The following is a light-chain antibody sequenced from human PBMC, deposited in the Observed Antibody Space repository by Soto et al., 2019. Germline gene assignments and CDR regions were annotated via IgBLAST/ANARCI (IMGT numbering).Light chain of an antibody. V-gene: IGLV2-14*01. Sequence: QSVLTQPASVSGSPGQSITTSCTGTSSDVGGYNYVSWYQQHPGKAPKLMIYDVSNRPSGVSNRFSGSKSGNTASLTTSGLQAEDEADYYCSSYTSSSVYVFGTGTKVTVL. J-gene: IGLJ1*01. CDR1: SSDVGGYNY. CDR3: SSYTSSSVYV. CDR2: DVS.